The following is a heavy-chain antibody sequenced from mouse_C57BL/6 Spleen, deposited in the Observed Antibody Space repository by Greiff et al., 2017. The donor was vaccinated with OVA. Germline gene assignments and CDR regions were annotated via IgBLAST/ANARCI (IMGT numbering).Heavy chain of an antibody. D-gene: IGHD2-3*01. CDR1: GFTFSDYY. V-gene: IGHV5-16*01. J-gene: IGHJ1*03. CDR2: INYDGSST. Sequence: EVHLVESEGGLVQPGSSMKLSCTASGFTFSDYYMAWVRQVPEKGLEWVANINYDGSSTYYLDSLKSRFIISRDNAKNILYLQMSSLKSEDTATYYCARVIYDGYYDWNFDVWGTGTTVTVSS. CDR3: ARVIYDGYYDWNFDV.